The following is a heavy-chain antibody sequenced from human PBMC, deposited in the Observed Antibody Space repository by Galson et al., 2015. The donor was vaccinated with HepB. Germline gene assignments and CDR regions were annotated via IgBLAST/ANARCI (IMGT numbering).Heavy chain of an antibody. Sequence: SVKVSCKASGYTFTSYDINWVRQAAGQGLEWMGWMNPHSGLTGFSQKFQGRVTMTRNISITTAYMKSLSIEDTAVYYCSRLGDFSGYSSAWGQGTLVTVSS. D-gene: IGHD5-18*01. CDR3: SRLGDFSGYSSA. CDR1: GYTFTSYD. CDR2: MNPHSGLT. J-gene: IGHJ4*02. V-gene: IGHV1-8*01.